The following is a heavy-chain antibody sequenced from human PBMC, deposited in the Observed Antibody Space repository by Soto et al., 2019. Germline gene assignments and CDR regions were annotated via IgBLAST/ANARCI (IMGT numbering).Heavy chain of an antibody. J-gene: IGHJ6*02. V-gene: IGHV4-34*01. CDR1: DGSFSGYY. CDR2: INHSGRT. Sequence: SETLSLTCAVYDGSFSGYYWSWNRQPPGPGLEWVGEINHSGRTNYNPSLTSRVTISVDTSKSQFSLKLSSVTAAYTAVYYCARGLGYSSSCLGFFGRLKAYGMDVWGQGTTVTVSS. D-gene: IGHD6-13*01. CDR3: ARGLGYSSSCLGFFGRLKAYGMDV.